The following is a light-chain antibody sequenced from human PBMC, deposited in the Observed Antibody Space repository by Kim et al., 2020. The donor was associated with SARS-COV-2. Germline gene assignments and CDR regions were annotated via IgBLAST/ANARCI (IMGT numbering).Light chain of an antibody. Sequence: QSVLTQPASVSGSPGQSITISCTGTSGDVGSYNYVSWYQQHPGRAPKRIISGVNKRPSGVSHRFSVSKSGNTATLTISGLQPEDESDYFCTSWTTSNTYVFGGRTKVTVL. V-gene: IGLV2-14*01. CDR2: GVN. J-gene: IGLJ1*01. CDR3: TSWTTSNTYV. CDR1: SGDVGSYNY.